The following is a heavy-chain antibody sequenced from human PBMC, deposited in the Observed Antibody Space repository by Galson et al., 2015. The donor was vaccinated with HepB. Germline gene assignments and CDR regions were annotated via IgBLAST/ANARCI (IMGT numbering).Heavy chain of an antibody. V-gene: IGHV3-15*07. CDR2: IKSKTDGGTT. Sequence: SLRLSCAASGLPHSNAWMIWVRQAPGKGLAWVGRIKSKTDGGTTDYAAPVKGRFTISRDDSKNTMYLQMNSLKTEDTSVYYCTTDTVVVPAARRAFDIWGQGTMVTVSS. J-gene: IGHJ3*02. D-gene: IGHD2-2*01. CDR1: GLPHSNAW. CDR3: TTDTVVVPAARRAFDI.